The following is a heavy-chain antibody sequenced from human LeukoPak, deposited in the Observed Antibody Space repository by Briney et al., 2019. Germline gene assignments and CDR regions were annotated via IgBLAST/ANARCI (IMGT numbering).Heavy chain of an antibody. V-gene: IGHV3-30*19. J-gene: IGHJ4*02. Sequence: GRSLRLSSAASGFTFSTYGMHWVRQAPGKGLEWVAVISYDGSNKYYADSVKGRFTISRDNSKNTLYLQMNSLRAEDTAVYYCARVRSGWFSFDYWGQGTLVTVSS. CDR2: ISYDGSNK. CDR3: ARVRSGWFSFDY. CDR1: GFTFSTYG. D-gene: IGHD6-19*01.